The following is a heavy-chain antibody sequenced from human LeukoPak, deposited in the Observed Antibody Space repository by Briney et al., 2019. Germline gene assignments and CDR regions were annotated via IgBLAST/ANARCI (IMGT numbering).Heavy chain of an antibody. V-gene: IGHV1-46*01. CDR3: ARDIGESSSSVGGRYYHGMDV. CDR2: INPSGGST. D-gene: IGHD6-6*01. CDR1: GYTFTRYY. J-gene: IGHJ6*02. Sequence: GASVKVSCKASGYTFTRYYMHWVRQAPGQGLEWVGMINPSGGSTSYAQKFQGRVTMTRDTSTSTVYMELSSLTSEDTAVYYCARDIGESSSSVGGRYYHGMDVWGQGTTVTVSS.